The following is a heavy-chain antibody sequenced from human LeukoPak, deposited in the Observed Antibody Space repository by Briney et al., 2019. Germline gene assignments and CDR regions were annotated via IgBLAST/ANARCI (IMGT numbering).Heavy chain of an antibody. CDR1: GFTFSSYG. CDR2: IWYDGSNK. D-gene: IGHD3-3*01. V-gene: IGHV3-33*01. Sequence: PGRSLRLSCAASGFTFSSYGMHWVRQAPGKGLEWVAVIWYDGSNKYYADSVKGRFIISRDNSKNMLYLQTNSLRAEDTAVYYCVRDRNALQFLDFWGQGTVVTVSS. J-gene: IGHJ4*02. CDR3: VRDRNALQFLDF.